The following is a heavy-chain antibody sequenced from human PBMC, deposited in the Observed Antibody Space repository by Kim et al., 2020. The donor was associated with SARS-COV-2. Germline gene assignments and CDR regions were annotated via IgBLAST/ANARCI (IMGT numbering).Heavy chain of an antibody. Sequence: SETLSLTCAVSGGSISSSNWWSWVRQPPGKGLEWIGVIYHSGSTNYNPSLKSRVTISVDNSKNQFSLKLSSVTAADTAVYYCARAVGAPPPSYFYYWGQGTLVSVSS. CDR1: GGSISSSNW. CDR3: ARAVGAPPPSYFYY. J-gene: IGHJ4*02. D-gene: IGHD1-26*01. CDR2: IYHSGST. V-gene: IGHV4-4*02.